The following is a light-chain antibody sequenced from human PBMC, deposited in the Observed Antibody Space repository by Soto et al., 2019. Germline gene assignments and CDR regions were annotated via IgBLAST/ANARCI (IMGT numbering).Light chain of an antibody. CDR3: QQSGSSPLT. CDR2: GAS. V-gene: IGKV3-20*01. J-gene: IGKJ4*01. Sequence: EIVLTQSPGTLSLSPGERATLSCRASQSVSSSYLAWYQQKPGQAPRLLIHGASTRAIGIADRFSGSGSGTDFTLTISRLEPEDFAVYYCQQSGSSPLTFGGGTKVEI. CDR1: QSVSSSY.